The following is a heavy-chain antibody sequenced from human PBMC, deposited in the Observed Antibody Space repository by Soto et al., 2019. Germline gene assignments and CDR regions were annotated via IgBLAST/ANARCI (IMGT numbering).Heavy chain of an antibody. V-gene: IGHV3-30*18. CDR2: ISEDGSRK. D-gene: IGHD5-12*01. Sequence: QVQLVESGGGVVQPGKSVRLSCAASGFRFGAYAMHWVRQAPGKGLEWVAVISEDGSRKYYRDSVKGRFTISRDNSKSALFLQMDRLRLEDTAVYSCAKVREDLVLLVALDSWGQGTRVTVSS. J-gene: IGHJ4*02. CDR3: AKVREDLVLLVALDS. CDR1: GFRFGAYA.